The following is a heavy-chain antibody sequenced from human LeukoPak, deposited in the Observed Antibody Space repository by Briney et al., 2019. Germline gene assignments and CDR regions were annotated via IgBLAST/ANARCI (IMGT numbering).Heavy chain of an antibody. CDR3: ARDHVVGATHFDY. J-gene: IGHJ4*02. V-gene: IGHV3-30*04. CDR2: ISYDGSNK. D-gene: IGHD1-26*01. CDR1: GFTFNSYA. Sequence: SGGSLSLSCAASGFTFNSYAMHWVRQAPGKGLEWVADISYDGSNKYYADSVKGRFTISRENSKHTLYLQMNSLRAEDTAVYYCARDHVVGATHFDYWGQGTLVTVSS.